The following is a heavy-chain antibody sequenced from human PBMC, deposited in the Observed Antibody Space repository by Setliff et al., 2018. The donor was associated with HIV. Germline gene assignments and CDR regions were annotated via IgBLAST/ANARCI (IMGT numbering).Heavy chain of an antibody. CDR2: TDYSGST. Sequence: PSETLSLTCTVSGGSISSHYWTWIRQPPGRGLEWIGYTDYSGSTYYNPSLKSRVTISVDTSKNQFSLRLTSMTAADTAVYYCARDSDDSGFWDAFNIWGQGTMVTVSS. CDR3: ARDSDDSGFWDAFNI. V-gene: IGHV4-59*11. CDR1: GGSISSHY. D-gene: IGHD3-22*01. J-gene: IGHJ3*02.